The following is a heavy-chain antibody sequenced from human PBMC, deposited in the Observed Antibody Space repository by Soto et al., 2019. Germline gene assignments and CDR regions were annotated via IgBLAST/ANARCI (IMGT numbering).Heavy chain of an antibody. Sequence: GGYLRLSCAAAGFTFSSYGLHWVRQAPGKGLEWVAVISYDGSNKYYADSVKGRFTISRDNSKNTLYLQMNSLRAEDTAVYYCAKDSRHGMDVWGQGTTVTVSS. J-gene: IGHJ6*02. V-gene: IGHV3-30*18. CDR2: ISYDGSNK. CDR1: GFTFSSYG. CDR3: AKDSRHGMDV.